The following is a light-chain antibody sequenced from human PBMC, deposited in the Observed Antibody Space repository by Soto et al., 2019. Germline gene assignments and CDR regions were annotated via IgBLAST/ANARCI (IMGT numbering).Light chain of an antibody. CDR3: QQSYSSPWT. Sequence: DIQMTQSPSSLSASVGDRVTITCRASQTITNYLNWYQQKPGKGPKLLIYAASTLLSGVPSRFTGGGSGTDFTLTIDSLQPEDFATYFCQQSYSSPWTFGQGTKVEI. CDR1: QTITNY. V-gene: IGKV1-39*01. J-gene: IGKJ1*01. CDR2: AAS.